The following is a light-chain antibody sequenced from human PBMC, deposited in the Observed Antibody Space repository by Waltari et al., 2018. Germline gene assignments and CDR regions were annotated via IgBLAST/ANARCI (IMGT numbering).Light chain of an antibody. CDR1: IYNIGINT. V-gene: IGLV1-44*01. J-gene: IGLJ3*02. CDR2: STT. CDR3: GAWDDGVKEWV. Sequence: QTVLTQPPPASGPPGRRVTITCSGTIYNIGINTGTWYQQFPGTAPQLLIFSTTQRPSGVPDRFSASKSGTSASLAINGLQAADEADYYCGAWDDGVKEWVFGGGTKLTVL.